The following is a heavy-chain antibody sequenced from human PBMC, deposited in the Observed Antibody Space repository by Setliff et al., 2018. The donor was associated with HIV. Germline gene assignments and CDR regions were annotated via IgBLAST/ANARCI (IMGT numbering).Heavy chain of an antibody. CDR1: GYTLTELS. CDR3: ATDRILGYCSSTSCSNAFDI. CDR2: FDPEDGET. D-gene: IGHD2-2*01. V-gene: IGHV1-24*01. J-gene: IGHJ3*02. Sequence: ASVKVSCKVSGYTLTELSMHWVRQAPGKGLEWMGGFDPEDGETIYAQKFQGRVTMTEDTSTDTAYMELSSLRSEDTAVYYCATDRILGYCSSTSCSNAFDIWGQGRMVTVSS.